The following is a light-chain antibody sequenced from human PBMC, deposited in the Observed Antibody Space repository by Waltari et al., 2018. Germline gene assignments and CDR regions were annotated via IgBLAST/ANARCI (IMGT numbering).Light chain of an antibody. CDR1: SGHSSYA. Sequence: QLVLTQSPSASASLGASVKLTCTLSSGHSSYAIAWHQQQPEKGPRYWMKLNRDGSHSKGDGIPDRFSGSSSGAERYLTISSLQSEDEADYDCQTWGTGIRVFGGGTKLTVL. CDR2: LNRDGSH. J-gene: IGLJ3*02. V-gene: IGLV4-69*01. CDR3: QTWGTGIRV.